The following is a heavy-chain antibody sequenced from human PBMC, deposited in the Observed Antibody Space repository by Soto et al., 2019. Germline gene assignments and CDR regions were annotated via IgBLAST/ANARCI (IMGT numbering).Heavy chain of an antibody. CDR1: GYTITGYY. CDR2: INPNSGGT. CDR3: ARRKGDYYDSSGYHYYFDY. D-gene: IGHD3-22*01. J-gene: IGHJ4*02. Sequence: QVQLVQSGAEVKKPGASVKVSCKASGYTITGYYMHWVRQAPGQGLEWMGWINPNSGGTKSAQKFQGRVTMTRDTSISTAYMELSRLRSDDTAVYYCARRKGDYYDSSGYHYYFDYWGQGTLVTVSS. V-gene: IGHV1-2*02.